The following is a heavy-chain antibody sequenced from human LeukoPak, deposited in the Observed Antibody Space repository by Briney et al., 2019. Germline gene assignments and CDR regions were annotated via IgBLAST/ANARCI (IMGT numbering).Heavy chain of an antibody. CDR1: GGSFSGYY. CDR2: INHSGST. CDR3: ARPFRDDDTAIDY. V-gene: IGHV4-34*01. D-gene: IGHD3-10*01. Sequence: PSETLSLTCAVYGGSFSGYYWSWIRQPPGKGLEWIGEINHSGSTNYNPSLKSRVTISVDTSKNQFSLKLSSVTAADTAVYYCARPFRDDDTAIDYWGQGTLVTVSS. J-gene: IGHJ4*02.